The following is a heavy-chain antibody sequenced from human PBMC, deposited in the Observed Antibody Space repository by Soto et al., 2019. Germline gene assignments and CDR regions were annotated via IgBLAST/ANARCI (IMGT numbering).Heavy chain of an antibody. J-gene: IGHJ3*02. CDR1: GFTFDDYA. Sequence: EVQLVESGGGLVQPGRSLRLSCAASGFTFDDYAMHCVRQAPGKGLEWVSGISWNSGSIGYADSVKGRFTISRDNAKNSLYLQMNSLRAEDTALYYCAKEGAAAAFDIWGQGTMVTVSS. CDR2: ISWNSGSI. D-gene: IGHD6-13*01. CDR3: AKEGAAAAFDI. V-gene: IGHV3-9*01.